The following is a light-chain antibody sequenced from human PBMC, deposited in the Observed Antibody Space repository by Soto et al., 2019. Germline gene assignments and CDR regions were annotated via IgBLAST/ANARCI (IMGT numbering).Light chain of an antibody. CDR2: YND. CDR1: NSNIGSNA. V-gene: IGLV1-36*01. Sequence: QSVLTQSPSVSGAPRQSVNISCSGNNSNIGSNAVHWYQQLPGKAPKLLMYYNDMLPSGVSDRFSGSKSGTSVSLAISGLQSEDEGDYYCATWDDRLTAWVFGGGTQLTVL. CDR3: ATWDDRLTAWV. J-gene: IGLJ7*01.